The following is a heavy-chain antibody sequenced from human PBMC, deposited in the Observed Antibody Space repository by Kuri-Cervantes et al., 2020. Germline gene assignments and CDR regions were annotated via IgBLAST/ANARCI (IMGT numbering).Heavy chain of an antibody. V-gene: IGHV4-39*01. CDR1: GGSISSSSYY. CDR2: IYYSGST. Sequence: SETLSLTCTVSGGSISSSSYYWGWIRQPPGKGLEWIGSIYYSGSTYYNPSLKSRVTISVDTSKNQFSLKLSSVTAADTAVYYCARARGGNSTWGQGTLVTVSS. D-gene: IGHD4-23*01. CDR3: ARARGGNST. J-gene: IGHJ5*02.